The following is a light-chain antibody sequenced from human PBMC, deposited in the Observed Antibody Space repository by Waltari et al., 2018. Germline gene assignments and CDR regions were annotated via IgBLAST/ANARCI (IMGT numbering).Light chain of an antibody. J-gene: IGKJ1*01. CDR2: DAS. CDR3: QKYVRLPAT. CDR1: QSVGRS. V-gene: IGKV3-20*01. Sequence: IVLTQSPGTLSLSPGERATLACRASQSVGRSLAWYQQKPGQAPRLLIYDASRRATGIPDRFSGSGSGTDFSLTISRLEPEDFAVYYCQKYVRLPATFGQGTKVEI.